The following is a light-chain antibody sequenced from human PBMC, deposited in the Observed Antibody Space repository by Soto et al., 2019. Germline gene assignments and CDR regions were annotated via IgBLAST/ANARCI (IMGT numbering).Light chain of an antibody. CDR3: QSYDSSLSGSV. CDR1: SYNIGAGYD. Sequence: QSVLTQPPSVSGAPGQKVTISCTGSSYNIGAGYDVHWYQQLPGTAPKLLIYGNSNRPSGVPDRFSGSKSGTSASLAITGVQAEDEADYYCQSYDSSLSGSVFGGGTKLTVL. J-gene: IGLJ2*01. V-gene: IGLV1-40*01. CDR2: GNS.